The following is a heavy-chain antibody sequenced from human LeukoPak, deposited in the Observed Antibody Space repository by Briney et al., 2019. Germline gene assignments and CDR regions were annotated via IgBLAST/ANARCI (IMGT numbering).Heavy chain of an antibody. V-gene: IGHV3-53*01. CDR1: GFTASSNY. J-gene: IGHJ6*02. D-gene: IGHD3-10*01. Sequence: PGGSLRLSCAASGFTASSNYMSWVRRAPGKGLEWVSVIYSGGSTYYADSVKGRFTISRDNSKNTLYLQMNSLRAEDTAVYYCARENWYYGSGSYYVADYYYYYGMDVWGQGTTVTVSS. CDR3: ARENWYYGSGSYYVADYYYYYGMDV. CDR2: IYSGGST.